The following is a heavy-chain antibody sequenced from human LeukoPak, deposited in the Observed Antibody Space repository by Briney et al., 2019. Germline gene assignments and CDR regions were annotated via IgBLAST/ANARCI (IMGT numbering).Heavy chain of an antibody. D-gene: IGHD6-13*01. Sequence: ASVKVSCMASGYTFTGYYMHWVRPAPGQGLEWVGWINPNSGGTNYAQKFQGWVTMTRDTSISTAYMELSRLRSDDTAVYYCARGDGQHLVGMDVWGQGTTVTVSS. CDR1: GYTFTGYY. V-gene: IGHV1-2*04. CDR3: ARGDGQHLVGMDV. J-gene: IGHJ6*02. CDR2: INPNSGGT.